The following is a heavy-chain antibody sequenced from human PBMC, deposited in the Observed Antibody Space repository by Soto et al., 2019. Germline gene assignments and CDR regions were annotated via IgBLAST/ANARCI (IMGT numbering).Heavy chain of an antibody. V-gene: IGHV4-31*03. CDR3: AREPDY. CDR2: IYYGGST. CDR1: GGSISRVVNS. J-gene: IGHJ4*02. Sequence: QVQLQESGPGLVKPSQTLSLTCTVSGGSISRVVNSGSGSRPHPGKGLEWIGYIYYGGSTYYNPSLKSRVSISVDTSKNQFSLKLSSVTAADTAVYYCAREPDYWGQGTLVTVSS.